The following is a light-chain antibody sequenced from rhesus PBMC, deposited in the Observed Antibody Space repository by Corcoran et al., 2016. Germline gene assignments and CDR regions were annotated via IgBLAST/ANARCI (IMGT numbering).Light chain of an antibody. V-gene: IGKV1-74*01. CDR1: ENGDNY. CDR3: QHNYGAPYS. Sequence: DIQMTQSPSSLSASIGDRLSITCRARENGDNYLNCYHQSPGKAPKLLIYKTSTLQYGVPSRFSGIGSGTNYTFTMSSLVSVDVGTYFCQHNYGAPYSFGQGTRVEIK. CDR2: KTS. J-gene: IGKJ2*01.